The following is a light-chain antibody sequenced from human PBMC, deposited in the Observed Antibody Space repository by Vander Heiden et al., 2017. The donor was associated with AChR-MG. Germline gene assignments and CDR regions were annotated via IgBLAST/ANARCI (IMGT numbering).Light chain of an antibody. CDR1: QSISSW. Sequence: DIQMTQSPSTLSASVGDRVTITCRASQSISSWLAWYQQKAGKAPKLLIYRASTLESGVPSRFSGSGSGTDFTLTIHSLQPDDSATYYCQQDNSSPSTFGQGTKVEI. CDR2: RAS. V-gene: IGKV1-5*03. J-gene: IGKJ1*01. CDR3: QQDNSSPST.